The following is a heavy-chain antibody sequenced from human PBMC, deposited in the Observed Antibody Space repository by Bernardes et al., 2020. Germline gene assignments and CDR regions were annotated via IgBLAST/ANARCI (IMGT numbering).Heavy chain of an antibody. V-gene: IGHV4-34*01. J-gene: IGHJ5*02. D-gene: IGHD2-2*01. CDR2: VSHSGST. Sequence: SETLSLTCAVYGGSFSGYYWSWIRQPPGKGLEWIGEVSHSGSTNYNPSLKSRVTISVDTSKNQFSLKLRSVTAADTAVYYCARVHCSSTSCRAFDPWGQGTLVTVS. CDR1: GGSFSGYY. CDR3: ARVHCSSTSCRAFDP.